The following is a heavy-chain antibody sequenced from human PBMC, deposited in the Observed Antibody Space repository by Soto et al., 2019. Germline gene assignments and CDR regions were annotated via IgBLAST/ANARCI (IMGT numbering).Heavy chain of an antibody. CDR3: ARGLAGYSSSWYLRSDAFDI. CDR1: GGSFSGYY. V-gene: IGHV4-34*01. D-gene: IGHD6-13*01. Sequence: QVQLQQWGAGLLKPSETLSLTCAVYGGSFSGYYWSWIRQPPGKGLEWIGEMNHSGSTNYNPSLKSLVTISVGTAKNQFSLKLSSVTAADTAVYSCARGLAGYSSSWYLRSDAFDIWGQGTIVTVSS. J-gene: IGHJ3*02. CDR2: MNHSGST.